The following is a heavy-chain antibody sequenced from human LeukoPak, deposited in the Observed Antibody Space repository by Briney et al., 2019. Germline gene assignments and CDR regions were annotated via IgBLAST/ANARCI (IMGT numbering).Heavy chain of an antibody. D-gene: IGHD1-26*01. Sequence: GGSLRLSCAASGFTFSSYAMSWVRQAPGKGLEWVSAISGSGGSTYYADSVKGRFTISRGNSKNTLYLQMNSLRAEDTAVYYCAKALWELLIFRYWGQGTLVTVSS. CDR2: ISGSGGST. J-gene: IGHJ4*02. V-gene: IGHV3-23*01. CDR3: AKALWELLIFRY. CDR1: GFTFSSYA.